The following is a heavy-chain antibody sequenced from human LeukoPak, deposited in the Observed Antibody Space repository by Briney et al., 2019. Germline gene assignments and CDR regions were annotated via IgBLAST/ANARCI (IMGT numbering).Heavy chain of an antibody. CDR2: MNPNSGNT. D-gene: IGHD1-26*01. Sequence: ASVKVSCKASGYTFTSYDINWVRQATGQGLEWMGWMNPNSGNTGYAQKFQGRVTITRNTSISTAYMELSSLRSVDTAVYYCARALVGANDAFDIWGQGTMVTVSS. J-gene: IGHJ3*02. CDR3: ARALVGANDAFDI. CDR1: GYTFTSYD. V-gene: IGHV1-8*03.